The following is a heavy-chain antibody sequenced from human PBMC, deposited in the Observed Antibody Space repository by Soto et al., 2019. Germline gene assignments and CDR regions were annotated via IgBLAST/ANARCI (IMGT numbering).Heavy chain of an antibody. D-gene: IGHD6-19*01. CDR2: ISYDGSNK. CDR1: GFTFSSYG. V-gene: IGHV3-30*18. J-gene: IGHJ6*04. Sequence: GGSLRLSCAASGFTFSSYGMHWVRQAPGKGLEWVAVISYDGSNKYYADSVKGRFTISRDNSKNTLYLQMNSLRAEDTAVYYWANCKAVAGPYYYSGRDVGGKGTRFTFP. CDR3: ANCKAVAGPYYYSGRDV.